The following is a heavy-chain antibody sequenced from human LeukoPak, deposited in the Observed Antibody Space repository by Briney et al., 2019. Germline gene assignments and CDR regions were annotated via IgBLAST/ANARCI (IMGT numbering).Heavy chain of an antibody. V-gene: IGHV3-30*18. CDR1: GFTFSSFG. CDR3: AKDLRVGLESEYYFDY. Sequence: GGSLRLSCSASGFTFSSFGMHWVRQAPGKGLEWVTLMSYDGNNKYSADSVRGRFSISRDNSKNTLHLQMDSLRPDDTAVYYCAKDLRVGLESEYYFDYWGQGTLVTVSS. D-gene: IGHD3-3*01. CDR2: MSYDGNNK. J-gene: IGHJ4*02.